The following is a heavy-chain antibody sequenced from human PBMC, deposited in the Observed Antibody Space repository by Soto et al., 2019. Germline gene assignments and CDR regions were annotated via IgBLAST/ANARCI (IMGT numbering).Heavy chain of an antibody. CDR1: GFSFDDYG. V-gene: IGHV3-20*01. D-gene: IGHD4-4*01. Sequence: GGSLRLSCAASGFSFDDYGMSWVRQVPGKGLEWVSGINWSGGSTGYADSVKGRFTISRDNAKNSLYLQMNSLRAEDTALYHCARVPATVTRYYYYYMDVWGKGTTVTVSS. J-gene: IGHJ6*03. CDR2: INWSGGST. CDR3: ARVPATVTRYYYYYMDV.